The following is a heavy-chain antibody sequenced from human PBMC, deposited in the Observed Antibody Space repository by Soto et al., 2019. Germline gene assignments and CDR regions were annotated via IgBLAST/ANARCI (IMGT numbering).Heavy chain of an antibody. CDR1: GGSISSYY. Sequence: PSETLSLTCTVSGGSISSYYWSWIRQPPGKGLEWSGYIYYSGSTNYNPSLKRRVTISVDTSKNQFSLKLSSVTAADTAVYYCARDVTVVVPAAIRGFTVEYYGMDVWGQGTTVTVSS. CDR2: IYYSGST. J-gene: IGHJ6*02. V-gene: IGHV4-59*01. D-gene: IGHD2-2*02. CDR3: ARDVTVVVPAAIRGFTVEYYGMDV.